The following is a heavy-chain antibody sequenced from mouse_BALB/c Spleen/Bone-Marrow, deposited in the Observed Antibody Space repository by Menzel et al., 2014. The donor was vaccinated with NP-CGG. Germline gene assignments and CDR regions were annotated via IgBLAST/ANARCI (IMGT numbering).Heavy chain of an antibody. CDR2: ISSGGSTI. CDR1: GFTFSSFG. V-gene: IGHV5-17*02. J-gene: IGHJ2*01. Sequence: EVQRVESGGGLVQPGGSRKLSCAASGFTFSSFGMHWVRQAPEKGLEWVAYISSGGSTIYYADTVKGRFTISRDNPKNTLFLQMTSLRSEDAAMYYCARDVPLYDVGYFDYWGQGTTLTVSS. CDR3: ARDVPLYDVGYFDY. D-gene: IGHD2-14*01.